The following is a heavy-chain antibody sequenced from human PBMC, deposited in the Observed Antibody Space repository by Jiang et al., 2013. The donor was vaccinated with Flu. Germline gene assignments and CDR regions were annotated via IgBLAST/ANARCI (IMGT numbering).Heavy chain of an antibody. Sequence: TLSLTCAVYGGSFSDYYWSWIRQSPGKGLEWIGKINHSGSTSYTPSLKSRVTISVDTSKNQFSLKLSSVTAADTAVYYCAREGSSSWYWFDPWGQGTLVTVSS. D-gene: IGHD6-13*01. CDR2: INHSGST. CDR3: AREGSSSWYWFDP. J-gene: IGHJ5*02. CDR1: GGSFSDYY. V-gene: IGHV4-34*01.